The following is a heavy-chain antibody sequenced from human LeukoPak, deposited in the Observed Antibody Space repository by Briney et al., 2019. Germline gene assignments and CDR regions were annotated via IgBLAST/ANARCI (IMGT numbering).Heavy chain of an antibody. CDR3: ARDGAGYSYGYVDY. J-gene: IGHJ4*02. V-gene: IGHV4-39*07. Sequence: SETLSLTCTVSGGSFTRRGYNWGWIRQPPGKGLEGFGSIYYSGSTYYNPSLKSRVTISVDTSKNQFSLKLSSVTAADTAFYYCARDGAGYSYGYVDYWGQGILVTVSS. CDR1: GGSFTRRGYN. CDR2: IYYSGST. D-gene: IGHD5-18*01.